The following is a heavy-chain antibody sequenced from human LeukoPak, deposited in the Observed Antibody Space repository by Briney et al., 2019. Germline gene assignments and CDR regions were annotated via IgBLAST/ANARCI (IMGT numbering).Heavy chain of an antibody. V-gene: IGHV1-24*01. CDR2: FDPEDGET. CDR1: GYTLTELS. J-gene: IGHJ4*02. D-gene: IGHD1-26*01. Sequence: PGASVKVSCKVSGYTLTELSMHWVRQAPGKGLEWMGGFDPEDGETIYAQKFQGRVTMTEDTSTDTAYMELSSLRSEDTAVYYCATWYSGSYFMVSALDYWGQGTLVTVSS. CDR3: ATWYSGSYFMVSALDY.